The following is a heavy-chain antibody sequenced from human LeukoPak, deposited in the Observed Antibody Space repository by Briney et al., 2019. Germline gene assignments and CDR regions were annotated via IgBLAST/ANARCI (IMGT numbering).Heavy chain of an antibody. V-gene: IGHV1-18*04. J-gene: IGHJ4*02. CDR3: ARVGSDYGDFGNY. CDR1: GYSFTSYG. CDR2: ISVHTGNT. Sequence: ASVEVSCKASGYSFTSYGISWVRQAPGQGLEWMGRISVHTGNTNYAQKLQGRVTMTTDTSTSTAYMELRSLRSDDTAVYYCARVGSDYGDFGNYWGQGTLVTVSS. D-gene: IGHD4-17*01.